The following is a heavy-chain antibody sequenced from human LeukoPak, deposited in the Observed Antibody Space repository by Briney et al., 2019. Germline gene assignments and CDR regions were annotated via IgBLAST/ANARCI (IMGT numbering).Heavy chain of an antibody. J-gene: IGHJ4*02. V-gene: IGHV1-69*13. D-gene: IGHD4-17*01. CDR1: GGTFSSYA. Sequence: GASVKVSCKASGGTFSSYAISWERQAPGQGLEWMGGIIPIFGTANYAQKFQGRVTITADESTSTAYMELSSLRSEDTAVYYCARDFDYGDYVSFDYWGQGTLVTVSS. CDR2: IIPIFGTA. CDR3: ARDFDYGDYVSFDY.